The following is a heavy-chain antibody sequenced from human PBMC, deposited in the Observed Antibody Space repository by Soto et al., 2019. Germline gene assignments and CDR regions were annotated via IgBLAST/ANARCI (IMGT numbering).Heavy chain of an antibody. CDR1: GGSFSGYY. D-gene: IGHD2-15*01. Sequence: SETLSLTCAVYGGSFSGYYWSWIRQPPGKGLEWIGEINHSGSTNYNPSLKSRVTISVDTSKNQFSLKLSSVTAADTAVYYCARRALGYCSGGSCYAARWFDPWGQGTLVTVSS. CDR2: INHSGST. J-gene: IGHJ5*02. CDR3: ARRALGYCSGGSCYAARWFDP. V-gene: IGHV4-34*01.